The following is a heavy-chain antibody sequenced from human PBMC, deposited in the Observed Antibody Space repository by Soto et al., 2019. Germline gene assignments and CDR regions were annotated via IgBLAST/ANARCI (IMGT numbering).Heavy chain of an antibody. V-gene: IGHV3-11*01. D-gene: IGHD3-16*02. Sequence: GPLRVCYRAAGGKCVDSDGSWISQVPGKGLEWISYITFSGNTVYYADSLKGRFTISRDNAKNSLYLQMNRLRAEDTAVYYCASVSRREKYVMDVWGQGTTVPVSS. CDR2: ITFSGNTV. CDR1: GGKCVDSD. CDR3: ASVSRREKYVMDV. J-gene: IGHJ6*02.